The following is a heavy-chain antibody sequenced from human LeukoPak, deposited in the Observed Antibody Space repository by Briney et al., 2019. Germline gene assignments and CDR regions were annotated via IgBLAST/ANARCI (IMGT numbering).Heavy chain of an antibody. J-gene: IGHJ3*02. CDR2: ISYSGNT. D-gene: IGHD2-15*01. V-gene: IGHV4-39*01. CDR1: GGSIISSGYH. CDR3: ARHCCSGPAKRVFDI. Sequence: SETLSLTCTVSGGSIISSGYHWGWVRQPPGKGLEWIGTISYSGNTDYNPSLIRRVPISVDTSNTQFSLRLRSVTAADTAVYHCARHCCSGPAKRVFDIWGQGTMVTVSS.